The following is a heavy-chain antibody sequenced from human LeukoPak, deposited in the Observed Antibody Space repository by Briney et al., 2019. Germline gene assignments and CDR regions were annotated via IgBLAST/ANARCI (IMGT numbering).Heavy chain of an antibody. J-gene: IGHJ3*02. D-gene: IGHD1-14*01. V-gene: IGHV4-39*01. CDR3: ARQGPGGRAFDM. Sequence: PSGTLSLTCAVSGGSISNTSYYWGWIRQPPGKGLEWIGSISYSGSTYYNPSLKGRVTISVDTSKNQFSLKLNSVTAADTAVYYCARQGPGGRAFDMWGQGTMVTVSS. CDR1: GGSISNTSYY. CDR2: ISYSGST.